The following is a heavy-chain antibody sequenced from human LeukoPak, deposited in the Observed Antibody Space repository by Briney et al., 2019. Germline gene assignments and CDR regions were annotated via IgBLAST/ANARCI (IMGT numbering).Heavy chain of an antibody. D-gene: IGHD5-24*01. J-gene: IGHJ6*02. V-gene: IGHV3-30-3*01. CDR1: GFRFSSHP. CDR3: ARNPTEGDGHYYGMDV. Sequence: GTSLRLSCAASGFRFSSHPMHWVRQAPGKGLEWVAVISYDGTYKYYADSVKGRFTIARDNSKNTLYLHMNSLSGDDPSVYYCARNPTEGDGHYYGMDVWGQGTTVTVSS. CDR2: ISYDGTYK.